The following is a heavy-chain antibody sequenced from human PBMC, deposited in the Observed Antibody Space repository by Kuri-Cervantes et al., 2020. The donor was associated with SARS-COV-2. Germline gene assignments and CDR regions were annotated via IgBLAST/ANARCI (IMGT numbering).Heavy chain of an antibody. CDR1: GYSFTTHW. CDR2: IYPSDSDT. D-gene: IGHD2-15*01. V-gene: IGHV5-51*01. CDR3: ARRGSATTFLDY. Sequence: GESLKISCKGSGYSFTTHWIGWLRQMPGKGLEWMGIIYPSDSDTRYSPSLQGQVIISVDRSINTAYPQWSSLKPSDTAIYYCARRGSATTFLDYWGQGTQVTVSS. J-gene: IGHJ4*02.